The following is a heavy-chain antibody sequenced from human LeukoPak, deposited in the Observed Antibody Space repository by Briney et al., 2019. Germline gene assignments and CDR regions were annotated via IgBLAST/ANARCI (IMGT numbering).Heavy chain of an antibody. CDR2: ISGSSDYT. V-gene: IGHV3-11*05. Sequence: GGSLRLSCAASGFTFSDHYMNWGRQAPGKGLEWVSYISGSSDYTNYADSVKGRFTISRDNARNSLYLEMNSLRAEDTAVYYCARDDGYGSGSRDSFDIWGQGTMVTVSS. CDR3: ARDDGYGSGSRDSFDI. J-gene: IGHJ3*02. CDR1: GFTFSDHY. D-gene: IGHD3-10*01.